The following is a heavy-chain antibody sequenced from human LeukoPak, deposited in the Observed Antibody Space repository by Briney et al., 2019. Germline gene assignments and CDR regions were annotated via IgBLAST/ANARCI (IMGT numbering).Heavy chain of an antibody. CDR3: ARGSKAAPGTFDY. D-gene: IGHD6-13*01. Sequence: ASVKVSCKASGYTFTNYAMHWVRQAPGQRLEWMGWINVGNGNTRFSQTFQGRVTITRDTSASTAYMELSSLRSEDTAVYYCARGSKAAPGTFDYWGQGTLVTVSS. J-gene: IGHJ4*02. V-gene: IGHV1-3*01. CDR2: INVGNGNT. CDR1: GYTFTNYA.